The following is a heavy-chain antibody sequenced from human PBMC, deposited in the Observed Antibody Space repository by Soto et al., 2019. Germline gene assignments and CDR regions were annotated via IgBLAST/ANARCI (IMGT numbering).Heavy chain of an antibody. D-gene: IGHD3-3*01. V-gene: IGHV4-39*01. CDR2: IYYSGST. CDR1: GGSISSGSYY. Sequence: QLQLQESGPGLVKPSETLSLTCTVSGGSISSGSYYWGWIRQPPGKGLEWIGSIYYSGSTSYNPSLKSRVSISVDTSRNQFSLTARSVSATDTAVYFCARNYTRGWFDSWGQGTLVTVSS. CDR3: ARNYTRGWFDS. J-gene: IGHJ5*01.